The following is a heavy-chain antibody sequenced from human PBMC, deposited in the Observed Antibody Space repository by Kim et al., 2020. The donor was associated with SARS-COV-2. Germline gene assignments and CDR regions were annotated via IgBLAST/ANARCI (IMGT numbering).Heavy chain of an antibody. CDR3: ARHGWVYGDSGNFDY. D-gene: IGHD4-17*01. CDR1: GGYISSSSYY. CDR2: IYYSGST. J-gene: IGHJ4*02. V-gene: IGHV4-39*01. Sequence: SETLSLTCSVSGGYISSSSYYWGWIRQPPGKGLEWIGSIYYSGSTDYNASLKSRVTISVDTSKNQFSLKLTSVTAADTAVYYCARHGWVYGDSGNFDYWGQGTLVTVSS.